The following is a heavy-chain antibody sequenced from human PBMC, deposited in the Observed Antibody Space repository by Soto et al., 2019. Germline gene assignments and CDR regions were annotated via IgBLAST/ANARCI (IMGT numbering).Heavy chain of an antibody. CDR3: ATLNCSGGSCYSDYYYYYGMDV. D-gene: IGHD2-15*01. CDR2: IDPGDSYT. Sequence: GESLKISCKGSGYSFTSYWISWVRQMPGKGLEWMGRIDPGDSYTNYSPSFQGHVTISADKSISTAYLQWSSLKASDTDMYYCATLNCSGGSCYSDYYYYYGMDVWGQGTTVTVSS. CDR1: GYSFTSYW. J-gene: IGHJ6*02. V-gene: IGHV5-10-1*01.